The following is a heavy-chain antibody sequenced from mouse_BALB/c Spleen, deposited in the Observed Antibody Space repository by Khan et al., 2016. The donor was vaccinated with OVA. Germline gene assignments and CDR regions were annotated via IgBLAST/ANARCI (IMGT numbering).Heavy chain of an antibody. CDR1: GYTFTSYT. CDR3: VRDGAYHRNDGWFAY. CDR2: INPSHGYT. J-gene: IGHJ3*01. Sequence: QVRLQQSGAELARPGASVKMSCKASGYTFTSYTIHWIKLRPGQGLEWIGFINPSHGYTNYNQKFKDKATLTADKSSTTVYMQLSSLTSDDSAVYNCVRDGAYHRNDGWFAYWGQGTLVTVSA. V-gene: IGHV1-4*01. D-gene: IGHD2-14*01.